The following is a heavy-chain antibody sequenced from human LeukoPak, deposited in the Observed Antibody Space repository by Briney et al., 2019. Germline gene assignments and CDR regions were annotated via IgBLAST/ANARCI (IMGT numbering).Heavy chain of an antibody. D-gene: IGHD5-18*01. CDR3: ARDHGYSYGNYFDY. V-gene: IGHV1-2*02. Sequence: ASVKVSCKASGYTFTDYYMYWVRQAPGQGLEWMGWISPKSGATNYAQKFQGRVTMTRDTSITTTYMDLSSLRSDDTAPYYCARDHGYSYGNYFDYWGQGTLVTVSS. CDR1: GYTFTDYY. J-gene: IGHJ4*02. CDR2: ISPKSGAT.